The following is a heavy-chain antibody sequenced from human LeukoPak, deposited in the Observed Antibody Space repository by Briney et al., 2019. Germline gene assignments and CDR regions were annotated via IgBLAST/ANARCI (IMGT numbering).Heavy chain of an antibody. Sequence: GASVKVSCKASGGTFSSYAISWVRQAPGQGLEWMGWISAYNGNTNYAQKLQGRVTMTTDTSTSTAYMELRSLRSDDTAVYYCASSGYSFYYYYGMDVWGQGTTVTVSS. CDR2: ISAYNGNT. J-gene: IGHJ6*02. D-gene: IGHD3-22*01. CDR3: ASSGYSFYYYYGMDV. CDR1: GGTFSSYA. V-gene: IGHV1-18*01.